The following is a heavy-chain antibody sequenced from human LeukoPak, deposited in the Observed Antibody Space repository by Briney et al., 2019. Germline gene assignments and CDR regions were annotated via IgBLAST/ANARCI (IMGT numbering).Heavy chain of an antibody. D-gene: IGHD1-26*01. CDR2: INYRGTT. CDR3: ARASRDSGNYFTFLDY. V-gene: IGHV4-39*07. J-gene: IGHJ4*02. CDR1: GGPISSGDYY. Sequence: SETLSLTCTVPGGPISSGDYYWGWIRQPPGMGPEWIGSINYRGTTYYNPSLQSRVAISVDTSKNQFSLQLASVTATDTAVYYCARASRDSGNYFTFLDYWGQGTLVTVSS.